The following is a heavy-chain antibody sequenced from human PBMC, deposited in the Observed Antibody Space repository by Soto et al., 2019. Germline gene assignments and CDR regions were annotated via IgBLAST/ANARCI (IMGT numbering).Heavy chain of an antibody. V-gene: IGHV1-69*12. CDR1: GGTFRSYV. D-gene: IGHD3-9*01. CDR3: ARIGTLDWIADY. J-gene: IGHJ4*02. Sequence: QVQLVQSGAEVKKPGSSVKVSCKASGGTFRSYVTSWVRQAPGQGLEWLGGIIPMYGTTYYAQTFQGRVTISADESTSTAFMELSSLRSEDTAVYYCARIGTLDWIADYWGQGTLVTVSS. CDR2: IIPMYGTT.